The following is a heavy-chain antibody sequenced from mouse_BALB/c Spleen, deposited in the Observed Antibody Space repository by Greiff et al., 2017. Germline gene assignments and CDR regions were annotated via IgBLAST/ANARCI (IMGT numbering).Heavy chain of an antibody. CDR3: AREGPYYYGSRGGFAY. Sequence: EVKLVESGGGLVQPGGSLRLSCATSGFTFTDYYMSWVRQPPGKALEWLGFIRNKANGYTTEYSASVKGRFTISRDNSQSILYLQMNTLRAEDSATYYCAREGPYYYGSRGGFAYWGQGTLVTVSA. D-gene: IGHD1-1*01. J-gene: IGHJ3*01. CDR1: GFTFTDYY. V-gene: IGHV7-3*02. CDR2: IRNKANGYTT.